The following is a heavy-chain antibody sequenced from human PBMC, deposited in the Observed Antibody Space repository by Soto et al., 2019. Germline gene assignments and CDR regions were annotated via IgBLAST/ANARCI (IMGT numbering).Heavy chain of an antibody. V-gene: IGHV4-4*07. CDR3: ARDSAGTKSFDWFDP. D-gene: IGHD1-1*01. CDR1: GGSINGYY. J-gene: IGHJ5*02. CDR2: IFASGRT. Sequence: PSETLSLTCIVSGGSINGYYWSWIRQPAGKGLEWIGRIFASGRTEYNPSLKSRVTLSLDTSKSQFSLTLRSVTAAVTAVYFCARDSAGTKSFDWFDPWGQGILVTVSS.